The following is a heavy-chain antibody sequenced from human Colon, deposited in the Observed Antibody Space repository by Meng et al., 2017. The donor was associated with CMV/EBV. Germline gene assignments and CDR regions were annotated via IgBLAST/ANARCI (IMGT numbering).Heavy chain of an antibody. CDR2: IRFDGSLK. J-gene: IGHJ6*02. CDR3: AKDEVALPAAGYYFAMDV. D-gene: IGHD2-2*01. V-gene: IGHV3-30*02. CDR1: GFTFSSYS. Sequence: GESLKISCAASGFTFSSYSMNWVRQAPGKGLEWVAFIRFDGSLKFYADSVKGRFAVSKDDSKNALYLQLSSLRPDDAGLYYCAKDEVALPAAGYYFAMDVWGQGTTVTVSS.